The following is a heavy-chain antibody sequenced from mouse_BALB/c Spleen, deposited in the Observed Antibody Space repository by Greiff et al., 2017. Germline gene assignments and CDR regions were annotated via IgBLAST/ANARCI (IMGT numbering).Heavy chain of an antibody. CDR1: GFTFSSYA. J-gene: IGHJ2*01. D-gene: IGHD1-1*01. V-gene: IGHV5-6-5*01. Sequence: EVHLVESGGGLVKPGGSLKLSCAASGFTFSSYAMSWVRQTPEKRLEWVASISSGGSTYYPDSVKGRFTISRDNARNILYLQMSSLRSEDTAMYYCARGGPLYYGSSHLDYWGQGTTLTVSS. CDR2: ISSGGST. CDR3: ARGGPLYYGSSHLDY.